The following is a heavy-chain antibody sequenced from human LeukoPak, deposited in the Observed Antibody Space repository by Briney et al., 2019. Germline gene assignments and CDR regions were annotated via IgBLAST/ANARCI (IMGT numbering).Heavy chain of an antibody. D-gene: IGHD2-8*01. CDR3: ARDRALMVYEDYYYYYMDV. J-gene: IGHJ6*03. CDR1: GASFRAYY. Sequence: SETLSLTCAVYGASFRAYYWSWIRQAPGKGLEWIGEINDSGHARYNASLKSRVTMSVDTSKNQFSLKLSSVTAADTAVYYCARDRALMVYEDYYYYYMDVWGKGTTVTVSS. CDR2: INDSGHA. V-gene: IGHV4-34*01.